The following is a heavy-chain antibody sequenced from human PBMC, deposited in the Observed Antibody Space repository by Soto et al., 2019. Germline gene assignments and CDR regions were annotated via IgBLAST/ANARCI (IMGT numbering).Heavy chain of an antibody. Sequence: PSETLSLTCTVSGGSISSYYWSWIRQPPGKGLEWIGYIYYSGITNYNPSLKSRVTISVDTSKNQFSLKLSSVTAADTAVYYCARAFGVVPFDPWGQGTLVTVSS. CDR3: ARAFGVVPFDP. J-gene: IGHJ5*02. CDR1: GGSISSYY. V-gene: IGHV4-59*01. CDR2: IYYSGIT. D-gene: IGHD3-3*01.